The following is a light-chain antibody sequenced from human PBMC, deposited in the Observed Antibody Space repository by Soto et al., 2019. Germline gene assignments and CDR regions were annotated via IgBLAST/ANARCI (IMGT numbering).Light chain of an antibody. J-gene: IGKJ5*01. V-gene: IGKV3-20*01. Sequence: EIVMTQSPGTLSLSPGERATLSCRASQSVSSSYLAWYQQKPGQAPRLLIYGASSRATGIPDRFSGSWSGTDFTLNISRLEPEDFAVYYCQQYGSSPVTFGQGTRLEIK. CDR1: QSVSSSY. CDR3: QQYGSSPVT. CDR2: GAS.